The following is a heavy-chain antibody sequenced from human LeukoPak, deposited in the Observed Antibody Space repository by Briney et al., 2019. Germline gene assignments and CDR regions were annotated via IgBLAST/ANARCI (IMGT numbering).Heavy chain of an antibody. CDR1: GGSISSYY. J-gene: IGHJ4*02. D-gene: IGHD4-11*01. CDR3: ARDRGDDYSPFFDY. Sequence: PSETLSLTCTVSGGSISSYYWSWIRQPPGKGLEWIGDIYYSGSTNYNPSLKSRVTISVDASKNQFSLKLSSVTAADTAVYYCARDRGDDYSPFFDYWGQGTLVTVSS. V-gene: IGHV4-59*01. CDR2: IYYSGST.